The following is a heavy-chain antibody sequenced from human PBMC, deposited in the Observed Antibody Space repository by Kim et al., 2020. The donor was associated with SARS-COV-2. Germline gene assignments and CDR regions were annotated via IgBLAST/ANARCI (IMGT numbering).Heavy chain of an antibody. CDR2: ISYEGSNK. V-gene: IGHV3-30*04. D-gene: IGHD3-10*01. J-gene: IGHJ3*02. CDR1: GFTFSSYA. Sequence: GGSLRLSCAASGFTFSSYAMHWVRQAPGKGREWVAVISYEGSNKYYADSVKGRFTISRDNSKNTLYLQMNSLRAEDTAVYYCAREGDMVRGVIVGAFDIWGQGTMVTVSS. CDR3: AREGDMVRGVIVGAFDI.